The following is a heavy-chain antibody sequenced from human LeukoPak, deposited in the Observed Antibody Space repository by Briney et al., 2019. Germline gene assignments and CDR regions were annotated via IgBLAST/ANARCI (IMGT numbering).Heavy chain of an antibody. CDR3: ARDSDFWSHRGYYGMDV. CDR1: GGSISSYY. Sequence: SETLSLTCTVSGGSISSYYWSWIRQPPGKGLEWIGYIYYSGSTNYNPSLKSRVTISVDTSKNQFSLKLSSVIAADTAVYYCARDSDFWSHRGYYGMDVWGQGTTVTVSS. D-gene: IGHD3-3*01. V-gene: IGHV4-59*01. J-gene: IGHJ6*02. CDR2: IYYSGST.